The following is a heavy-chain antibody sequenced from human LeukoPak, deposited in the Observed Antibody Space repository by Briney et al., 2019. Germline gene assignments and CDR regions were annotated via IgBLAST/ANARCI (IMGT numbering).Heavy chain of an antibody. D-gene: IGHD1-26*01. CDR1: GFTFSSYA. CDR2: ISGSGGST. Sequence: PGGSLRLSCAASGFTFSSYAMTWVRQAPGKGLEWVSVISGSGGSTYYADSVKGRFTISSDNSKNTLYLQMNSLRAEDTAVYYCARAFRGSGSFFFDYWGQGTLVTVSS. CDR3: ARAFRGSGSFFFDY. V-gene: IGHV3-23*01. J-gene: IGHJ4*02.